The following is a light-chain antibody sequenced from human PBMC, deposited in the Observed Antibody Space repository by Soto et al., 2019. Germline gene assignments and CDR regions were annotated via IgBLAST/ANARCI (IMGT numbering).Light chain of an antibody. V-gene: IGKV3-15*01. J-gene: IGKJ1*01. Sequence: EIVITQSPATLSVSPRERAPLSCRASQSVSSSLAWYQQKPGQAPRLLIYGASTRATGVPARFSGGGSGTEFTLTISSLQSEDFAVYYCQQYNDWPRTFGQGTKVDI. CDR3: QQYNDWPRT. CDR2: GAS. CDR1: QSVSSS.